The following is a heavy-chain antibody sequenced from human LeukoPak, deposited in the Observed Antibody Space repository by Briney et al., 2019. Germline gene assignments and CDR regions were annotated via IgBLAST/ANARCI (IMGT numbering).Heavy chain of an antibody. CDR3: ARDLSPQLGTGAWSAFDI. V-gene: IGHV3-30*03. D-gene: IGHD7-27*01. J-gene: IGHJ3*02. CDR2: ISYDGSNK. CDR1: GFTLSSYG. Sequence: GGSLRLSCAASGFTLSSYGMHWVRQAPGKGLEWVAVISYDGSNKYYADSVKGRFTISRDNAKNTLYLQMNSLRAEDTAVYYCARDLSPQLGTGAWSAFDIWGQGTMVTVSS.